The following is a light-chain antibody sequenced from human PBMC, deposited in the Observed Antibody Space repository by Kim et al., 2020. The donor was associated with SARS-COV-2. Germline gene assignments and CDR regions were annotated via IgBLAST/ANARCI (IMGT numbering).Light chain of an antibody. CDR3: HQSRILPHT. V-gene: IGKV6-21*01. J-gene: IGKJ2*01. CDR1: QSVTSS. CDR2: YGS. Sequence: SVTPKEKVTITCRASQSVTSSLHWYQQKPGQSPKLLIKYGSQSLSGVPSRFSGSGSGTDFTLTINSLEAEDAATYYGHQSRILPHTFGQGTKLEI.